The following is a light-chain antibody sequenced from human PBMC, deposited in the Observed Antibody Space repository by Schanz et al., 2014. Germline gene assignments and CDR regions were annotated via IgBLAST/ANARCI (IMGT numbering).Light chain of an antibody. V-gene: IGLV1-40*01. J-gene: IGLJ3*02. CDR1: SSNIGTYYD. CDR3: AAWDDSLNGRNWV. CDR2: GNS. Sequence: QSVLTQPPSVSGAPGQRVTISCTASSSNIGTYYDLHWYQQLPGTAPKLLIYGNSNRPSGVPDRFSASKSGTSASLAITGLQSEDEADYYCAAWDDSLNGRNWVFGGGTKVTVL.